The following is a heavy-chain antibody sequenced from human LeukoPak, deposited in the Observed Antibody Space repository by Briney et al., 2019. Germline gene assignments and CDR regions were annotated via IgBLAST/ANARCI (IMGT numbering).Heavy chain of an antibody. D-gene: IGHD2-15*01. V-gene: IGHV3-21*01. CDR2: ISSSSSYI. J-gene: IGHJ6*02. CDR1: GFTFSSYS. Sequence: PGGSLRLSCAASGFTFSSYSMNWVRQAPGKGLEWVSSISSSSSYIYYADSVKGRFTISRDNAKNSLYLQMNSLRAEATAVYYCARDDFRYCSGGSCYSDYYYGMDVWGQGTTVTVSS. CDR3: ARDDFRYCSGGSCYSDYYYGMDV.